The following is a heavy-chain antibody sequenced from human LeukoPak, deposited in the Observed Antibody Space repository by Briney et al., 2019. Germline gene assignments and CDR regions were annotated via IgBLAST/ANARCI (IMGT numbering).Heavy chain of an antibody. D-gene: IGHD3-10*01. CDR1: GGTFSSYA. V-gene: IGHV1-69*04. CDR3: ARVVWFGELGY. J-gene: IGHJ4*02. CDR2: IIPILGIA. Sequence: SVKVSCKASGGTFSSYAISWVRQAPGQGLEWMGRIIPILGIANYAQKFRGRVTISTDTSASTAYMELSSLRSEDTAVYYCARVVWFGELGYWGQGTLVTVSS.